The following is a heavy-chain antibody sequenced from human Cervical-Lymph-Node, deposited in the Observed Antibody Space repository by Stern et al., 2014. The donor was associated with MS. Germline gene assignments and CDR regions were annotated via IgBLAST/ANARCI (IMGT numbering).Heavy chain of an antibody. V-gene: IGHV3-74*02. CDR1: GFTFSSQW. Sequence: VQLVQSGGGVVQPGGSLRLSCVASGFTFSSQWMHWVRQAPGLGLVWVSRINSDGSSTSYADSVKGRFTISRDNAKKTLYLQMDSLRAEDTAVYYCARSNYGMDVWGQGTTVAVSS. CDR3: ARSNYGMDV. CDR2: INSDGSST. D-gene: IGHD2-8*01. J-gene: IGHJ6*02.